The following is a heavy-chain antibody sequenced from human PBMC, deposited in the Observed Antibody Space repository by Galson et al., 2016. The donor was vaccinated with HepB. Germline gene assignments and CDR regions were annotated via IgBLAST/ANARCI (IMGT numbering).Heavy chain of an antibody. J-gene: IGHJ4*02. V-gene: IGHV3-11*04. CDR1: GFPFTDYD. CDR2: ITGGGGTK. Sequence: SLRLSCAASGFPFTDYDMPWFRQAPGKGLEWVSYITGGGGTKPYAASVNGRFTITRDNAKNSLYLQMNSLRDEDTAVYYCARYVRGCEDYWGQESLVTVSS. D-gene: IGHD1-26*01. CDR3: ARYVRGCEDY.